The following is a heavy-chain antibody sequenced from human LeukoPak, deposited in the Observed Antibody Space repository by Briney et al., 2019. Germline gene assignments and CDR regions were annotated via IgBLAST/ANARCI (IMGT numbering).Heavy chain of an antibody. V-gene: IGHV4-61*05. CDR1: GGSISSSSYY. Sequence: SETLSLTCTVSGGSISSSSYYWGWIRQPPGKGLEWIGYIYYSGSTNYNPSLKSRVTISVDTSKNQFSLKLSSVTAADTAVYYCARYIVGTIDYWGQGTLVTVSS. J-gene: IGHJ4*02. D-gene: IGHD1-26*01. CDR2: IYYSGST. CDR3: ARYIVGTIDY.